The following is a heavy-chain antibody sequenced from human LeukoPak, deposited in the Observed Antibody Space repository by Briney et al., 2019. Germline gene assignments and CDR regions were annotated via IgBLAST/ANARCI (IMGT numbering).Heavy chain of an antibody. Sequence: ASVKVSCKASGYTFTGYYMHWVRQAPGQGLEWMGWINPNSGGTNYARKFQGRVTMTRDTSISTAYMELSRLRSDDTAVHYCARDSRAAYYYYGMDVWGQGTTVTVSS. CDR3: ARDSRAAYYYYGMDV. V-gene: IGHV1-2*02. D-gene: IGHD6-13*01. CDR1: GYTFTGYY. J-gene: IGHJ6*02. CDR2: INPNSGGT.